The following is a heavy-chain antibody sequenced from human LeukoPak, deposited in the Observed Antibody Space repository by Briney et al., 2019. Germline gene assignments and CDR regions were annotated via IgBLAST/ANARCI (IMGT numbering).Heavy chain of an antibody. V-gene: IGHV4-4*07. J-gene: IGHJ5*02. CDR2: IYTSGST. D-gene: IGHD3-10*01. Sequence: PSQTLSLTCTLAAASISSYYSSWIRQPAGKGLEWIGRIYTSGSTNYNPSLKNRVTMSVDTSKNQFSLKLSSVTAADTAVYYCARDGPTYYYGWGSPRWFDPWGQGTLVTVSS. CDR1: AASISSYY. CDR3: ARDGPTYYYGWGSPRWFDP.